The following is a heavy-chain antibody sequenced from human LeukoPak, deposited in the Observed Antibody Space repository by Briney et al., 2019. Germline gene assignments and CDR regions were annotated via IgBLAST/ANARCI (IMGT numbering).Heavy chain of an antibody. J-gene: IGHJ4*02. D-gene: IGHD3-22*01. Sequence: PSETLSLTCTVSGGSISRYYWSWIRQPPGKGLEWIGYIYYSGSTNYNPSLKSRVTISVDTSKNQFSLKLSSVTAADTAVYYCARTTYYYDSSGYAFDYWGQGTLVTVSS. CDR2: IYYSGST. V-gene: IGHV4-59*08. CDR3: ARTTYYYDSSGYAFDY. CDR1: GGSISRYY.